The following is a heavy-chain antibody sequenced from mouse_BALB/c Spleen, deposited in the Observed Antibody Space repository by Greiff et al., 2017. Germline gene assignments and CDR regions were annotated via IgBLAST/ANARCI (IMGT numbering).Heavy chain of an antibody. Sequence: EVQLVESGGGLVKPGGSLKLSCAASGFAFSSYDMSWVRQTPEKRLEWVAYISSGGGSTYYPDTVKGRFTISRDNAKNTLYLQMSSLKSEDTAMYYCARHPTYDYDWYFDVWGAGTTVTVSS. CDR1: GFAFSSYD. CDR3: ARHPTYDYDWYFDV. CDR2: ISSGGGST. V-gene: IGHV5-12-1*01. D-gene: IGHD2-4*01. J-gene: IGHJ1*01.